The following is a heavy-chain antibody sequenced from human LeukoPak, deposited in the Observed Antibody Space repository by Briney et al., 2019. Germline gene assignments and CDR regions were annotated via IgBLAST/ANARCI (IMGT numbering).Heavy chain of an antibody. Sequence: SETLSLTCAVYGGSFSAYYWSWIRQPPGKGLEWIGEINHRGSTNYNPSLKSRFTISVDTSKNQFSLKLSSVTAADTAVYYCAGRLRGFYFDYWGQGTLVTVSS. D-gene: IGHD3-16*01. CDR2: INHRGST. V-gene: IGHV4-34*01. CDR1: GGSFSAYY. J-gene: IGHJ4*02. CDR3: AGRLRGFYFDY.